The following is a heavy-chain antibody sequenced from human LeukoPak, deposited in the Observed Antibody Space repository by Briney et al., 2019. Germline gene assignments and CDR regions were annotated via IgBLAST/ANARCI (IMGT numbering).Heavy chain of an antibody. V-gene: IGHV3-23*01. Sequence: GGSLRLPCAASGFTFSSYAMSWVRQAPGKGLEWVSAISGSGGSTYYADSVKGRFTISRDNSKNTLYLQMNSLRAEDTAVYYCAKGQQNWYYYYMDVWGKGTTVTVSS. CDR2: ISGSGGST. CDR1: GFTFSSYA. J-gene: IGHJ6*03. CDR3: AKGQQNWYYYYMDV. D-gene: IGHD1-1*01.